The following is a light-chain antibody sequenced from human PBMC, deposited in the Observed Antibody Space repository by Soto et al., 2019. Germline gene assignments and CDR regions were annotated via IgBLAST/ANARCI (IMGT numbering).Light chain of an antibody. CDR2: DAS. CDR3: QQYGSFSPIT. V-gene: IGKV1-5*01. J-gene: IGKJ4*01. Sequence: DIQMTQSPSTLSASVGDRVTITCRASRRMSNWGAWYQQRPGIAPKLLIFDASILQSGVPSRFSGSGSGTEFTLSISRLQTDDFATYYFQQYGSFSPITFGGGTKVEI. CDR1: RRMSNW.